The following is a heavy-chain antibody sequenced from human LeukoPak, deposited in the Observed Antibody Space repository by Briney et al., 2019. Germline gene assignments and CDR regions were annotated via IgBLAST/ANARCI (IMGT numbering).Heavy chain of an antibody. Sequence: GESLKISCKGSGYSFTSYWIGWVRQMPGKGLEWMGIIYPDDSDTNYSPSFQGQVTISADKSISTAYLQWSSMKASDTAMYYCARLAFCTNAVCFSNYYYSMDVWGRGTTVTVSS. CDR1: GYSFTSYW. J-gene: IGHJ6*03. CDR3: ARLAFCTNAVCFSNYYYSMDV. CDR2: IYPDDSDT. D-gene: IGHD2-8*01. V-gene: IGHV5-51*01.